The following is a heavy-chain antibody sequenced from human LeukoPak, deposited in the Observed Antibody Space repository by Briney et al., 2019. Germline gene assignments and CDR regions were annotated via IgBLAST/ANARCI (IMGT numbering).Heavy chain of an antibody. D-gene: IGHD6-19*01. CDR1: GFTVSSNY. Sequence: GGSLRLSCAASGFTVSSNYMSWVRQAPGKGLEWVSSISSSSSYIYYADSVKGRFTISRDNAKNSLYLQMNSLRAEDTAVYYCARDTASSGWVSDYWGQGTLVTVSS. CDR2: ISSSSSYI. V-gene: IGHV3-21*01. CDR3: ARDTASSGWVSDY. J-gene: IGHJ4*02.